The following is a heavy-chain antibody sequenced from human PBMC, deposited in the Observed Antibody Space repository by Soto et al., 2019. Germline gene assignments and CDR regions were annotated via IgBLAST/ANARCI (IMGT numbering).Heavy chain of an antibody. D-gene: IGHD1-26*01. V-gene: IGHV4-59*01. Sequence: SETLSLTCTVSGGSISSYYWSWIRQPPGKGLEWIGYIHYSGSANYSPSLRSRVTISVDTSENQFSLRLSSVTAADTAVYFCARPYSGSYWAAFDIWGQGTMVTVSS. CDR3: ARPYSGSYWAAFDI. CDR2: IHYSGSA. CDR1: GGSISSYY. J-gene: IGHJ3*02.